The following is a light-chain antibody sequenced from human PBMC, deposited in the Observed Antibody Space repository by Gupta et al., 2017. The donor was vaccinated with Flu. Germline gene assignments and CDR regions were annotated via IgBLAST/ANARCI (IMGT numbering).Light chain of an antibody. J-gene: IGKJ1*01. CDR3: MQGSRWPWA. V-gene: IGKV2-30*01. Sequence: DVVMPLSPLSLPVTLGQPASISCRSSQSLVYSYGNTYLHWFPQRTGQSPRRLIYQVSPRESGVPDRFSGSGSSSDFLPKIGRGEAEEVGVYYSMQGSRWPWAFGQGTKVEIK. CDR1: QSLVYSYGNTY. CDR2: QVS.